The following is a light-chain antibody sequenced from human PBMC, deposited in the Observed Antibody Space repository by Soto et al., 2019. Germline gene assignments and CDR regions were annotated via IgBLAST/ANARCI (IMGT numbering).Light chain of an antibody. J-gene: IGKJ4*01. CDR1: QSVSSSY. CDR2: GAS. CDR3: QQYGSSPQVT. Sequence: EIVLTQSPGTLSLSPGERATLSCRASQSVSSSYLAWYQQRPGQAPRLLIYGASSRATGIPDRFSGSGSGTEVTLTISRLEPEDVAVYYCQQYGSSPQVTFGGGTKVDIK. V-gene: IGKV3-20*01.